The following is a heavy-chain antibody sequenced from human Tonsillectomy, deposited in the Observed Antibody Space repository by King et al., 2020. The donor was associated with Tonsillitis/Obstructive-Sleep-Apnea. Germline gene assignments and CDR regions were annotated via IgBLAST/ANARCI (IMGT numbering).Heavy chain of an antibody. V-gene: IGHV3-30*01. CDR2: LSHNGRNT. J-gene: IGHJ6*03. CDR3: ARDHFMDG. CDR1: GFTFRSYV. Sequence: QLVQSGGGVVQPGGSLRLSCAASGFTFRSYVMHWVRQAPGKGPQWVAFLSHNGRNTYYADSVRGRFTISRDNSKNTLYLQMNSLSTDDTAVYYCARDHFMDGWGTGTMVTVSS.